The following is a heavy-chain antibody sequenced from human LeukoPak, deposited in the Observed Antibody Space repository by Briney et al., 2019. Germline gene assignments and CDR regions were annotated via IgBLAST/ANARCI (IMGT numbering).Heavy chain of an antibody. CDR1: GFTLSSYW. J-gene: IGHJ4*02. CDR3: ARGIILSDY. V-gene: IGHV3-7*01. CDR2: IKQDGSEK. D-gene: IGHD2/OR15-2a*01. Sequence: GGSLRLSCAASGFTLSSYWMSWVRQAPGKGLEWVANIKQDGSEKYYVDSVKGRFTISRDNAKNSLYLQMNSLRAEDTAVYYCARGIILSDYWGQGPLVTVSS.